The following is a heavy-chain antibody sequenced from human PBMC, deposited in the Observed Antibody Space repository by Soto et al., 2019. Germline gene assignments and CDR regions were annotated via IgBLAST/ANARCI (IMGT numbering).Heavy chain of an antibody. J-gene: IGHJ4*02. Sequence: ASVKVSCKASRYTFTSCYIHWVRQAPGQGLERMGIINPSGGSTSYAQKFQGRVTMTRDTSTSTVYMELSSLRSEDTAVYYCARVTIGAEMAFDYWGPGTLVTVSS. V-gene: IGHV1-46*01. CDR3: ARVTIGAEMAFDY. D-gene: IGHD3-9*01. CDR1: RYTFTSCY. CDR2: INPSGGST.